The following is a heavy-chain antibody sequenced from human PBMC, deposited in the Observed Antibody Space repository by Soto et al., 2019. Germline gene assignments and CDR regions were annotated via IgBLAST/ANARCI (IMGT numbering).Heavy chain of an antibody. D-gene: IGHD1-26*01. CDR3: ARWSAIVGGAEALDV. CDR1: GDTFSNYG. CDR2: LSAYNGDT. V-gene: IGHV1-18*01. Sequence: QVQLVQSGAEVKKPGASVRVSCKTSGDTFSNYGITWVRQAPGQGLEWMGWLSAYNGDTSSSEKLQDRFTMTTDTSTNTVYMDLRSLTSDDTAVYYCARWSAIVGGAEALDVWGQGTMVIVSP. J-gene: IGHJ3*01.